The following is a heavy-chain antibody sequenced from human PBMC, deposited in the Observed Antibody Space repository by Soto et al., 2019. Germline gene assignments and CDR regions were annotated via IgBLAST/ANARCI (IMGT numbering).Heavy chain of an antibody. CDR3: ARRSENYFDY. V-gene: IGHV1-69*12. Sequence: QVQVEQSGAEVKKPGSSVKVSCKASGGAFNSHVITWVRQAPGLGLEWMGGIIPIFGTVNYAQMFQDNVTITADESTSTVYMEMSSLRYDDTGVYYCARRSENYFDYWGPGTLVTVSS. CDR2: IIPIFGTV. J-gene: IGHJ4*03. CDR1: GGAFNSHV. D-gene: IGHD3-10*01.